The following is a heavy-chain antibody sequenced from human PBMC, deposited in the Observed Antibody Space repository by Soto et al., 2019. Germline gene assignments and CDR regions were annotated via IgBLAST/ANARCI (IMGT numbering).Heavy chain of an antibody. Sequence: ASVKVSCKPSGYTFSNYGITWVRQAPGPPLEWLGWLRLYSDCPNYAQKFQGRVSMTTDTATTTAYRELRSLRADDTDVYYWARVVRGAEAWFGPWGQGTMVTVSS. CDR1: GYTFSNYG. J-gene: IGHJ5*02. CDR2: LRLYSDCP. D-gene: IGHD2-2*01. V-gene: IGHV1-18*01. CDR3: ARVVRGAEAWFGP.